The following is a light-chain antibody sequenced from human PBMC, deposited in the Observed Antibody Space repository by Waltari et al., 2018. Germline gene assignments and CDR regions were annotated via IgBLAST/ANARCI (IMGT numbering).Light chain of an antibody. CDR1: QSVTSNY. CDR2: AAS. V-gene: IGKV3-20*01. CDR3: HQYGYGRDS. J-gene: IGKJ2*01. Sequence: EIVLTQSPGTLSLSPGERATLSCRASQSVTSNYLAWYQQKRGQAPRVLIYAASSRATGIPDFTLTISRLEPEDFAIYYCHQYGYGRDSFGQGTQLEIK.